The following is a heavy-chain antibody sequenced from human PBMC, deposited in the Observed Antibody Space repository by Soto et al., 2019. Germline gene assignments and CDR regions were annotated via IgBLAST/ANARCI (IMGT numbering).Heavy chain of an antibody. CDR2: INPNSGGT. J-gene: IGHJ3*01. CDR1: GYTFTDY. V-gene: IGHV1-2*02. CDR3: AMSKGRGALDV. Sequence: QVQLVQSGPEVKKPGASVKVSCKASGYTFTDYMYWVRQAPGQGLEWMGWINPNSGGTDYPQKFQDRVTLTTDTSISTMSMELNRLISDDTAVYFCAMSKGRGALDVWGQGTMITVSS. D-gene: IGHD3-10*01.